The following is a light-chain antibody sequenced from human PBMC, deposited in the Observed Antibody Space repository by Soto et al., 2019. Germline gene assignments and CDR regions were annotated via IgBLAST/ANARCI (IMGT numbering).Light chain of an antibody. V-gene: IGLV2-14*01. CDR2: EVN. J-gene: IGLJ2*01. CDR1: SSDVGDYNY. CDR3: SSYTSSSTLYVV. Sequence: QSALTQPASVSGSPGQSITISCTGTSSDVGDYNYVSWYQQHPGKAPNLMIYEVNNRPSGVSNRFSGSKSGNTASLTISGLQAEDEADYYCSSYTSSSTLYVVFGGGTKLTVL.